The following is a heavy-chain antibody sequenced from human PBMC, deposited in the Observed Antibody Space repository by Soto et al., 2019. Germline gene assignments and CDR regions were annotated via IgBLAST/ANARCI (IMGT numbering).Heavy chain of an antibody. D-gene: IGHD2-15*01. Sequence: ETLSLTCSVSGGSVNSGSYYWSWIRQPPGKGLEWIGYIYYRGTTKYNPSLKGRVTISIDTSKNQISLKLNSVTAADTAVYYCARDYVCSGGSCFSDYWGQGTLVTVSS. CDR3: ARDYVCSGGSCFSDY. CDR2: IYYRGTT. CDR1: GGSVNSGSYY. J-gene: IGHJ4*02. V-gene: IGHV4-61*01.